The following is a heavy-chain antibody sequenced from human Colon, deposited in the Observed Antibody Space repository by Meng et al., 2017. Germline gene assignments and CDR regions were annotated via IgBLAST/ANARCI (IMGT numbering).Heavy chain of an antibody. V-gene: IGHV4-34*01. J-gene: IGHJ5*02. D-gene: IGHD4-23*01. CDR2: ISHSGST. CDR3: ARERRWAGGIDWFDP. CDR1: GGSFSGYF. Sequence: QVQLKQWGAGLLKPSETLSLTCAGDGGSFSGYFWTWIRQPPGKGLEWIGEISHSGSTNYNPSLKSRVIISVDTSKKQFSLKLTSVTAADTVIYYCARERRWAGGIDWFDPWGHGTLVTVSS.